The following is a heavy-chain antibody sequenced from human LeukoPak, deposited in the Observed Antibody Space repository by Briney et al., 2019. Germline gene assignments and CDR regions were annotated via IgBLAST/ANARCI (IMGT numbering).Heavy chain of an antibody. CDR2: ISSSNSYTNYADSVKGR. D-gene: IGHD3-22*01. CDR3: ASLTYYFDSSGYYPGYFQH. J-gene: IGHJ1*01. V-gene: IGHV3-21*05. CDR1: GFTFSSYE. Sequence: GGSLRLSCAASGFTFSSYEMNWVRQAPGKGLEWVSYISSSNSYTNYADSVKGRSYADSVKGRFTISRDNAKNSLYLQMNSLRAEDTAVYYCASLTYYFDSSGYYPGYFQHWGQGTLVTVSS.